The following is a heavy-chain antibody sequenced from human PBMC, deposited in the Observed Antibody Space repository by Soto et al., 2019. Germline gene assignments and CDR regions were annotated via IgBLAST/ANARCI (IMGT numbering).Heavy chain of an antibody. CDR1: GYSISSGYY. CDR3: VRGGDTMVRGVIIFYYDGMDV. D-gene: IGHD3-10*01. Sequence: KSLETLSLTCAVSGYSISSGYYWCCTRQSPGKGLEWIGSIYHRGSTHYNPSLKSRVTISLDTSKNQFSLGLTSVTAADTAVYYCVRGGDTMVRGVIIFYYDGMDVWGQGTTVTVSS. J-gene: IGHJ6*02. V-gene: IGHV4-38-2*01. CDR2: IYHRGST.